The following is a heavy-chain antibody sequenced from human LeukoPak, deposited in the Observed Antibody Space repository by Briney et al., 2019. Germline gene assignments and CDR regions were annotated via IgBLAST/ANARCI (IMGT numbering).Heavy chain of an antibody. V-gene: IGHV1-2*02. J-gene: IGHJ4*02. CDR3: ARPRGPITIFGVVMPGNY. CDR1: GYKFTDQY. D-gene: IGHD3-3*01. Sequence: ASVKVSCKVSGYKFTDQYLHWVRQAPGQGPEWMGWINPVSGVANYAQKFQGRVTMTRDTSISTTYMELSRLRSDDTAVYYCARPRGPITIFGVVMPGNYWGQGTLVTVSS. CDR2: INPVSGVA.